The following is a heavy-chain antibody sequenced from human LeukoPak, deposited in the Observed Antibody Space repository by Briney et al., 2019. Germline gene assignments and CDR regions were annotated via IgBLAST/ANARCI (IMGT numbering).Heavy chain of an antibody. CDR1: GYSISSGYY. D-gene: IGHD1-26*01. CDR2: IYHSGST. CDR3: SRIGRGNWFDP. J-gene: IGHJ5*02. Sequence: SETLSLTCTVSGYSISSGYYWGWIRQPPGKGLEWIGSIYHSGSTYYNPSLKSRVTISVDTSKNQFSLKLSSVTAADTAVYYCSRIGRGNWFDPWGQGTLVTVSS. V-gene: IGHV4-38-2*02.